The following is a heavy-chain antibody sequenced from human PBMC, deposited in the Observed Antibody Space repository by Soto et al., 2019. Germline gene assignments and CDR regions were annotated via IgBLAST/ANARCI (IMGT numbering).Heavy chain of an antibody. J-gene: IGHJ4*02. CDR1: AGSINDYY. CDR2: VYSGVSC. V-gene: IGHV4-59*01. Sequence: HVQLQESGPVLVKPSETLSLTCNVFAGSINDYYWSWIRQPPGMRLEWIGFVYSGVSCHYNPSFKSRGPISLETSKNQFSLRLTSLTAADSAVYYCASTSRAAPGTGLESWGQGTLVTVSS. CDR3: ASTSRAAPGTGLES. D-gene: IGHD6-25*01.